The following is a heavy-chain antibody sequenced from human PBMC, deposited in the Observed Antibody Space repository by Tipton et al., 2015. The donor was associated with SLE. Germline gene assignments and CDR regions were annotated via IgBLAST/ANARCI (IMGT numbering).Heavy chain of an antibody. D-gene: IGHD6-19*01. J-gene: IGHJ4*02. Sequence: SLRLSCAASGFTFSSYAMSWVRQAPGKGLEWVSAISGSGGSTYYADSVKGRFTISRDNSKNTLYLQMNGLRAEDTAVYYCAKARYSSGWLVDYWGQGTLVTVSS. V-gene: IGHV3-23*01. CDR2: ISGSGGST. CDR3: AKARYSSGWLVDY. CDR1: GFTFSSYA.